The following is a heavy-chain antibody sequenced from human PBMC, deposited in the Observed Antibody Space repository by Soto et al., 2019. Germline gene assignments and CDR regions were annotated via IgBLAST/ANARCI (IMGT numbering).Heavy chain of an antibody. V-gene: IGHV3-11*05. Sequence: QVQLVESGGGLVKPGGSLRLSCAASGFTFSDYYMSWIRQAPGKGLEWVSYISSSSTYTNYAASVKGRFTISRDNAKNSLYLQMNSLRAEDPAVYYCARGVVPSASDAFDIWGQGTMVTVSS. J-gene: IGHJ3*02. CDR3: ARGVVPSASDAFDI. CDR1: GFTFSDYY. D-gene: IGHD2-2*01. CDR2: ISSSSTYT.